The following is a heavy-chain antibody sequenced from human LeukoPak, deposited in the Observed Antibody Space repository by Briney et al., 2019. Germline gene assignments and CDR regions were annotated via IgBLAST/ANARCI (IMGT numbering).Heavy chain of an antibody. CDR2: IYENGGTT. CDR1: GFTFRSLA. CDR3: AKDFRIGYSAHFDY. V-gene: IGHV3-23*01. J-gene: IGHJ4*02. D-gene: IGHD2-21*01. Sequence: GGSLRLSCVGSGFTFRSLAMSWVRQAPEKGLEFVSGIYENGGTTYYADSVKGRFSISRDNSKNTLYLQMDSLRGEDTAVYYCAKDFRIGYSAHFDYWGQGALVTVSS.